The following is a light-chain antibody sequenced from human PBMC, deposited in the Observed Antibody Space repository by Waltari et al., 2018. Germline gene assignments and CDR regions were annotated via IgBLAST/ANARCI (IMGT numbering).Light chain of an antibody. Sequence: QSALTQPPSVSGSPGQSVTIVCTGTRSAVGRNTRVSCFQQSPGPAPKLIIYEVSHRPSGVPDRFSGSKSANTASLTISGLQAEDEGHYYCSLYPSSSAGVVFGGGTALTVL. CDR3: SLYPSSSAGVV. CDR1: RSAVGRNTR. J-gene: IGLJ2*01. V-gene: IGLV2-18*01. CDR2: EVS.